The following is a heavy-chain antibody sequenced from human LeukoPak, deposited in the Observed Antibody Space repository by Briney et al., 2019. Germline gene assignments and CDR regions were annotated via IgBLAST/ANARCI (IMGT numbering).Heavy chain of an antibody. J-gene: IGHJ3*02. CDR2: IYYSGTT. CDR3: ARYRDSGGRLAFDI. V-gene: IGHV4-59*06. Sequence: SETLSLTCTVSGGSISSYYWSWIRQHPGKGLEWIGYIYYSGTTYYNPSLESRVTLSVDTSKNQFSLRLSSVTAADTAVYYCARYRDSGGRLAFDIWGQGTMATVPS. D-gene: IGHD2-15*01. CDR1: GGSISSYY.